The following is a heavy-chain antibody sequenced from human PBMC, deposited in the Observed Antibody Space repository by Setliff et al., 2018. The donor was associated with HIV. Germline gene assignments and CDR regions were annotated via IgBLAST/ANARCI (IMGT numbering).Heavy chain of an antibody. CDR3: ATYWGGEGGRGY. D-gene: IGHD1-26*01. J-gene: IGHJ4*02. CDR1: GGSISHSH. Sequence: SETLPLTCTASGGSISHSHWSWIRQPPGKGLEWIGYVWDNGTTKYNPSLESRVTISLHTSKNQFSLKLSSVTAADTAVYYCATYWGGEGGRGYWGQGTLVTVSS. V-gene: IGHV4-59*01. CDR2: VWDNGTT.